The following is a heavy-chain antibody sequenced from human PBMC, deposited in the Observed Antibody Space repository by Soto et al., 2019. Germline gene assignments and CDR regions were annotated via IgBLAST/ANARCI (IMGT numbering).Heavy chain of an antibody. Sequence: QVQLLQSGAEVQKPGSSVKVSCKASGGTFTSYAFNWVRQAPGRGLEWMGRVIPVLGVADYAQNFQDRVTITADKSASTVSMELSSLRSEDTDLYYRERDGMGTNRRYFDHWGQGTRVTVSS. V-gene: IGHV1-69*04. CDR3: ERDGMGTNRRYFDH. J-gene: IGHJ4*02. CDR2: VIPVLGVA. CDR1: GGTFTSYA. D-gene: IGHD1-1*01.